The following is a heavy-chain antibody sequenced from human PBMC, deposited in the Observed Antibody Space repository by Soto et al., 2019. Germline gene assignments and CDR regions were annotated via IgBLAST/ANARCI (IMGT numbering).Heavy chain of an antibody. CDR1: KFTFSTYA. CDR2: ISGSGDNT. D-gene: IGHD2-8*02. Sequence: EVQLLESGGGLVQRGGSLRLSCAASKFTFSTYAMTWVRQAPGKGLEWVSDISGSGDNTYYADSVKGRFTISRDNSKSTLYLQMNSLRAEDTAVYYCAKAMVHCTGTRCALYFDKWGRGTLVTVSS. V-gene: IGHV3-23*01. J-gene: IGHJ4*02. CDR3: AKAMVHCTGTRCALYFDK.